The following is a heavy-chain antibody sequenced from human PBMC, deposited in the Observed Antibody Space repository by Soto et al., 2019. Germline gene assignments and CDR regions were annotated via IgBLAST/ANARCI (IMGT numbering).Heavy chain of an antibody. CDR3: ARVGSSGWSPDY. V-gene: IGHV4-59*01. CDR2: IFYSGGT. J-gene: IGHJ4*02. Sequence: WTRIRQPPGKGLEWIGYIFYSGGTNYNPSLKSRVTISVDTSKNQFSLKLSSVTAADTALYYCARVGSSGWSPDYWGRGTLVTVSS. D-gene: IGHD6-19*01.